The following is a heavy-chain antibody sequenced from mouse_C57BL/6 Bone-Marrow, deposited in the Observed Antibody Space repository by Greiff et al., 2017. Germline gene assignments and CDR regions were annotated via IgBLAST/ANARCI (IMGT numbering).Heavy chain of an antibody. V-gene: IGHV1-53*01. D-gene: IGHD4-1*01. CDR1: GYTFTSYW. J-gene: IGHJ2*01. CDR3: ARERELGPCDY. CDR2: INPSNGGT. Sequence: QVQLKQPGTELVKPGASVKLSCKASGYTFTSYWMHWVRQRPGQGLEWIGNINPSNGGTNYNEKFKSKATLTVDKSSSTAYMQLSSLTSEYSAVYYCARERELGPCDYWGQGTTLTVSS.